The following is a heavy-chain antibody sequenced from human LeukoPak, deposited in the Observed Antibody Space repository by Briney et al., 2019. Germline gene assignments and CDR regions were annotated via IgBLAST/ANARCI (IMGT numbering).Heavy chain of an antibody. J-gene: IGHJ3*02. CDR1: GYTFTDYY. D-gene: IGHD3-22*01. CDR2: INPNSGGT. Sequence: ASVKVSCKASGYTFTDYYMHWVRQAPGQGLEWMGWINPNSGGTNYAQKFQGRVTMTRDTSISTAYMELSRLRFDDTAVYYCAREVTMIPHVAFDIWGQGTMVTVSS. V-gene: IGHV1-2*02. CDR3: AREVTMIPHVAFDI.